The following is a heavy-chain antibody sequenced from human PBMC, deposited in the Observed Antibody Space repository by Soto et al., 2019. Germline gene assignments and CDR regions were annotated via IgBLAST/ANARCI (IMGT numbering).Heavy chain of an antibody. CDR1: GGSISDYY. CDR2: IFASGST. Sequence: SETLSLTCTVSGGSISDYYWSWIRQSAGKGLEWIGRIFASGSTNYNPSLKSRVTMSLDTSKNQFSLKLSSVTAADTAVYYCARTVATNYYYGMDVWGQGTTVTVSS. CDR3: ARTVATNYYYGMDV. V-gene: IGHV4-4*07. J-gene: IGHJ6*02. D-gene: IGHD5-12*01.